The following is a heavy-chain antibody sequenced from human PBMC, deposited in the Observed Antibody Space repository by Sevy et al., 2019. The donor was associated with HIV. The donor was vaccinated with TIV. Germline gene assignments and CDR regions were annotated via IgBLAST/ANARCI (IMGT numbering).Heavy chain of an antibody. CDR2: ISSSGSTI. CDR3: ARVGVRFLEWFAGGMDV. J-gene: IGHJ6*02. V-gene: IGHV3-11*01. D-gene: IGHD3-3*01. Sequence: GGSLRLSCAASGFTFSDYYMSWIRQAPGKGLEWVSYISSSGSTIYYADSVKGRFTISRDNAKNSLYLQMNSLRAEETAVYYCARVGVRFLEWFAGGMDVWGQGTTVTVSS. CDR1: GFTFSDYY.